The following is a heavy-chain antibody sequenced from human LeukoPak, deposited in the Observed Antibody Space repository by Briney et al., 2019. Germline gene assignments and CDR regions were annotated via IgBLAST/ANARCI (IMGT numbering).Heavy chain of an antibody. D-gene: IGHD2-15*01. Sequence: GGSLRLSCAASGFTFSTYWMSWVRQAPGKGLEWVAHRKKDGSERYYMDSVKGRFTISRGNAENSLYLQMNSLRAEDTAVYYCAREGVHCSGRSCLKAYWGQGTQVTVSS. CDR2: RKKDGSER. J-gene: IGHJ4*02. CDR1: GFTFSTYW. V-gene: IGHV3-7*03. CDR3: AREGVHCSGRSCLKAY.